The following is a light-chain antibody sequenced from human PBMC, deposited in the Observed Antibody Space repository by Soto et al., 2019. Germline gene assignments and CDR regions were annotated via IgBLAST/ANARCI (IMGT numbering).Light chain of an antibody. J-gene: IGKJ1*01. CDR3: HQYYSYPRT. CDR1: QGISSS. Sequence: AIGMTQSPSSLPASTGDRVSITCRVSQGISSSFAWYQQKPWKDPKLLLYAASTLQSGAPSRFSGGRAGIDFTITISSLQSEDFATYYCHQYYSYPRTFGHGTKVDIK. CDR2: AAS. V-gene: IGKV1-8*01.